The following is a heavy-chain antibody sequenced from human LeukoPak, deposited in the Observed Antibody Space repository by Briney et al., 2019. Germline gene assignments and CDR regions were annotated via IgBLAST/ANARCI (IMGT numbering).Heavy chain of an antibody. V-gene: IGHV4-34*01. Sequence: SXXXSLTCAVYGGSLSGYYWSWLRQPPGKGLEWVGEINHSGSTNYNPSHKRRVTKSEETSKNQFSLKLSSVTAADTAVYYCARGRRLHGRFDPWGQGTLVTVSS. CDR3: ARGRRLHGRFDP. J-gene: IGHJ5*02. CDR1: GGSLSGYY. CDR2: INHSGST. D-gene: IGHD5-24*01.